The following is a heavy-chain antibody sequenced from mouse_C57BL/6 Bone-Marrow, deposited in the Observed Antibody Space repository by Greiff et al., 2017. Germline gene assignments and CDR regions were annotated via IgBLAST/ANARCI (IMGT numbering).Heavy chain of an antibody. CDR2: IDPEDGDT. CDR3: TTSGVYYSNYGFAY. J-gene: IGHJ3*01. Sequence: EVQLQQSGAELVRPGASVKLSCTASGFNIKDYYMHWVKQRPEQGLEWIGRIDPEDGDTEYAPKFQGKATMTADTSSNTAYLQLSSLTSEDTAVYYCTTSGVYYSNYGFAYWGQWTLVTVSA. D-gene: IGHD2-5*01. CDR1: GFNIKDYY. V-gene: IGHV14-1*01.